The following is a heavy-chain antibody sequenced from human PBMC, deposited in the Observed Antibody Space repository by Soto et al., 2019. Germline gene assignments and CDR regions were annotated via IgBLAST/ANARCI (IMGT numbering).Heavy chain of an antibody. V-gene: IGHV4-59*01. CDR3: ARAGGGYRFDY. Sequence: QVQLQESGPGLVRPSETLSLTCTVSGASFTTYYWSWVRQPPGKGLEWIGYIFYSGHLKYNPSLKSRVTISVDPSKNPIPLTLTSVTAAYTAVYSCARAGGGYRFDYWGQGTLVTVSS. J-gene: IGHJ4*02. CDR1: GASFTTYY. D-gene: IGHD1-26*01. CDR2: IFYSGHL.